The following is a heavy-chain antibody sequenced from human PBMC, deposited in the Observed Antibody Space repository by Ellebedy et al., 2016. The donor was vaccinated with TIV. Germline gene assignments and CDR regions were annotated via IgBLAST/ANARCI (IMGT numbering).Heavy chain of an antibody. CDR1: GYTFTSYG. Sequence: ASVKVSCKASGYTFTSYGISWVQQAPGQGLEWMGWISAYNGNTNYAQKLQGRVTMTEDTSTDTAYMELSSLRSEDTAVYYCATDLRAASIVVATRYYYYGMDVWGQGTTVTVSS. CDR3: ATDLRAASIVVATRYYYYGMDV. V-gene: IGHV1-18*04. D-gene: IGHD3-22*01. CDR2: ISAYNGNT. J-gene: IGHJ6*02.